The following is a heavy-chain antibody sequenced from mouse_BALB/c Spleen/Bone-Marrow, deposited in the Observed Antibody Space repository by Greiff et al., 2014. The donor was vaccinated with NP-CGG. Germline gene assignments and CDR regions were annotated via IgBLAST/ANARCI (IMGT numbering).Heavy chain of an antibody. CDR3: ARDVGYGNYFVY. J-gene: IGHJ3*01. CDR1: GFTFSDFY. V-gene: IGHV7-1*02. Sequence: EVQRVESGGGLVQPRDSLRLSCATSGFTFSDFYMEWVRQPPGKRLEWIAASRNKAKYYTTEYSASVKGRFIVSRDTSQSVLYLQMNALRAEDTAIYYCARDVGYGNYFVYWGQGTLVTVSA. CDR2: SRNKAKYYTT. D-gene: IGHD2-10*02.